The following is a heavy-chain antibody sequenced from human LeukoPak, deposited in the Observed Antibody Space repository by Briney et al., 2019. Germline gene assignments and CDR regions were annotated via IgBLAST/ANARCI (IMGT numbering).Heavy chain of an antibody. CDR3: ARGGIVVVPAARPLDY. CDR1: GFTFSSYG. CDR2: IRYDGSNK. J-gene: IGHJ4*02. D-gene: IGHD2-2*02. Sequence: PGGSLRLSCAASGFTFSSYGMHWVRQAPGKGLEWVAFIRYDGSNKYYADSVKGRFTISRDNSKNTLYLQMNSLRAEDTAVYYCARGGIVVVPAARPLDYWGQGTLVTVSS. V-gene: IGHV3-30*02.